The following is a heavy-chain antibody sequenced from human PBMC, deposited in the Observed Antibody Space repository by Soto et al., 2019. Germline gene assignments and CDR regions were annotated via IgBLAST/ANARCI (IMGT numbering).Heavy chain of an antibody. J-gene: IGHJ3*02. V-gene: IGHV4-31*03. CDR1: GGSISSGGYY. CDR3: ARDGYYDYVWGSYRYTGDAFDI. CDR2: IYYSGST. D-gene: IGHD3-16*02. Sequence: QVQLQESGPGLVKPSQTLSLTCTVSGGSISSGGYYWSWIRQHPGKGLEWIGYIYYSGSTYYNPSLKSRVTISVDTSKNQFSLKLSSVTAADTAVYYCARDGYYDYVWGSYRYTGDAFDIWGQGTMVTVSS.